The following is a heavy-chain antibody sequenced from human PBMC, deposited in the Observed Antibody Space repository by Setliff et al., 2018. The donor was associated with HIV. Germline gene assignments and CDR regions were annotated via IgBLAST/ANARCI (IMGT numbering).Heavy chain of an antibody. CDR2: IYWDDDK. J-gene: IGHJ2*01. D-gene: IGHD6-13*01. Sequence: SGPTLVNPTQTLTLTCTFSGFSLSTSGVGVGWIRQPPGKALEWLAFIYWDDDKFYNPFLKNRLTITKDTSKNRVVLSLTNLDPVDTGTYFCAHGRIAAADPGYFDLWGRGTLVTVLL. CDR1: GFSLSTSGVG. CDR3: AHGRIAAADPGYFDL. V-gene: IGHV2-5*02.